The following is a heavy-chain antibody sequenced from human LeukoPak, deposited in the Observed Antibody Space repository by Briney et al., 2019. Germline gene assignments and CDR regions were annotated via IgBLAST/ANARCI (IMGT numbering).Heavy chain of an antibody. J-gene: IGHJ4*02. CDR2: IIPILGIA. CDR1: GGTFSSYA. Sequence: GASVKVSCKASGGTFSSYAISWVRQAPGQGLEWMRRIIPILGIANYAQKFQGRVTITADKSTSTAYMELSSLRSEDTAVYYCARASGGDILTGPSFFDYWGQGTLVTVSS. V-gene: IGHV1-69*04. D-gene: IGHD3-9*01. CDR3: ARASGGDILTGPSFFDY.